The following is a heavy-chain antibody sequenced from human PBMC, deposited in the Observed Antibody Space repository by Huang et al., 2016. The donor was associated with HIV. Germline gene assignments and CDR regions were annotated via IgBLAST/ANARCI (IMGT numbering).Heavy chain of an antibody. CDR1: GFTVSGHY. V-gene: IGHV3-53*01. D-gene: IGHD3-16*02. CDR3: AREGQAQGYRMGSWDY. Sequence: EVQLVESGGGLIEPGGFLSLSCAASGFTVSGHYMSWVRQVPGKGREWVSAMHMGGSTYDRDSVNGRVTISRDDYKNTLYLKSSSLRVEDTAIYYCAREGQAQGYRMGSWDYWGQGTLVAVSS. J-gene: IGHJ4*02. CDR2: MHMGGST.